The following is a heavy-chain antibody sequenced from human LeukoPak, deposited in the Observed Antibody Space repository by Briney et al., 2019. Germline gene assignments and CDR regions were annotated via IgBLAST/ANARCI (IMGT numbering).Heavy chain of an antibody. CDR1: GGSFSGYY. CDR2: INHSGST. D-gene: IGHD1-26*01. V-gene: IGHV4-34*01. CDR3: ARHRSGSYYWINWFDH. J-gene: IGHJ5*02. Sequence: SETLSLTCAVYGGSFSGYYWSWIRQPPGKGLEWIGEINHSGSTNYNPSLKSRVTISVDTSKNQFSLKLSSVTAADTAVYYCARHRSGSYYWINWFDHWGQGTLVTVSS.